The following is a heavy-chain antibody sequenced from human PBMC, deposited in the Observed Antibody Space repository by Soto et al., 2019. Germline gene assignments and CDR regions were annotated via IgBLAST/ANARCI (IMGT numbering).Heavy chain of an antibody. Sequence: EMQLVESGGGLVQPGRSLRLSCAASGFTFDDYAMHWVRQAPGKGLAWVSGSSWNSGSIGYADTVKGRFTISRDNAKNSLYLQMNSLRPEDTALYFCAKAHMWGGTEWETAFDSWVQGTLVTVSS. CDR1: GFTFDDYA. V-gene: IGHV3-9*01. CDR3: AKAHMWGGTEWETAFDS. CDR2: SSWNSGSI. J-gene: IGHJ4*02. D-gene: IGHD1-26*01.